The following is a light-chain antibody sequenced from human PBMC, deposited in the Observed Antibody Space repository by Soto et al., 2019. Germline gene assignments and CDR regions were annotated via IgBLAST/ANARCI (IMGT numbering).Light chain of an antibody. CDR2: DVS. V-gene: IGLV2-14*01. CDR1: SSDVGGYNY. J-gene: IGLJ2*01. Sequence: QSALTQPASVSGSPGQSITISCTGTSSDVGGYNYVSWYQQHPGKAPKLMIYDVSNRPPGVSNRFSGSKSGNTAFLTISGLQAEDEADYYCSSYTSSSTLVVFGGGTKLTVL. CDR3: SSYTSSSTLVV.